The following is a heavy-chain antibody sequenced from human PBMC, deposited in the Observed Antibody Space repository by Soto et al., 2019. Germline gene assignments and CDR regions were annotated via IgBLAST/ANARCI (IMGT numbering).Heavy chain of an antibody. CDR1: GFTFSNYC. Sequence: GGSLRLSCAASGFTFSNYCMTWVRQAPGKGLEWVANIKPDGSEKYYVDSVKGRFTISRDNAKNSMYLQMNSLRAEDTAVYYCARDRDIRSCYNYWGQGSLVTVSS. J-gene: IGHJ4*02. CDR3: ARDRDIRSCYNY. V-gene: IGHV3-7*01. CDR2: IKPDGSEK. D-gene: IGHD2-15*01.